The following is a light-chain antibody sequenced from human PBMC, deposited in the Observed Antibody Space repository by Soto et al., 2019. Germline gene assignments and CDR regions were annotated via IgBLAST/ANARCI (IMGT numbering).Light chain of an antibody. CDR3: QQYNKWPT. J-gene: IGKJ4*01. V-gene: IGKV3-15*01. CDR1: QSVSSY. Sequence: EIVMTQSPATLSVSPGERATLSCRASQSVSSYLAWYQQKPGQAPRLLIYGASTRATGIPARFSGSGSGTEFTLTISSLQSEDFAVYYCQQYNKWPTFGEGTKVDIK. CDR2: GAS.